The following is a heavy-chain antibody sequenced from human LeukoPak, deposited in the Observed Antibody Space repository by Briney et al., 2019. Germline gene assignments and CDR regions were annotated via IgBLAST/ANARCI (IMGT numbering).Heavy chain of an antibody. CDR2: INPNSGGT. V-gene: IGHV1-2*02. J-gene: IGHJ4*02. CDR3: ARFEYSSSSDGY. CDR1: GYTFTGYY. D-gene: IGHD6-6*01. Sequence: GASVKVSCKASGYTFTGYYMHWVRQAPGQGLEGMGWINPNSGGTNYAQKFQGRVTMTRDTSISTAYMELSRLRSDDTAVYYCARFEYSSSSDGYWGQGTLVTVSS.